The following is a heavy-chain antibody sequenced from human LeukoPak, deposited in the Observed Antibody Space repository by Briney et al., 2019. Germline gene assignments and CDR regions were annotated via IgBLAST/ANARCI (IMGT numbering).Heavy chain of an antibody. J-gene: IGHJ6*02. Sequence: PTGGSLRLSCAASGFTFSSYDMHWVRQATGKGLEWVSAIGTAGDTYYPGSVKGRFTISRENAKNSLYLQMNSLRAGDTAVYYCARSTVTTRYYYGMDVWGQGTTVTVSS. CDR3: ARSTVTTRYYYGMDV. V-gene: IGHV3-13*01. CDR1: GFTFSSYD. CDR2: IGTAGDT. D-gene: IGHD4-17*01.